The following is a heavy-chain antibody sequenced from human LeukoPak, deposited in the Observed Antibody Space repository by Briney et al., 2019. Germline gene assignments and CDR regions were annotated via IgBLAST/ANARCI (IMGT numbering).Heavy chain of an antibody. J-gene: IGHJ5*02. Sequence: GASVKVSCKASGYTFTGYYMHWVRQAPGQGLEWMGWISAYNGNTNYAQKLQGRVTMTTDTSTSTAYMELRSLRSDDTAVYYCARDRAVIWFGDVEVPQRNWFDPWGQGTLVTVSS. CDR2: ISAYNGNT. V-gene: IGHV1-18*04. D-gene: IGHD3-10*01. CDR1: GYTFTGYY. CDR3: ARDRAVIWFGDVEVPQRNWFDP.